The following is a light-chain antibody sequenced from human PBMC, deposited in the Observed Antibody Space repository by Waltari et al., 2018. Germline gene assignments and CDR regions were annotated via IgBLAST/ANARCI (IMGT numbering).Light chain of an antibody. CDR2: AAS. J-gene: IGKJ3*01. V-gene: IGKV1-39*01. Sequence: DIQMTQSPSSLSASVGDRVTITCRASQIISTYLNWYQQKPGKAPNLMIYAASTLQSGVPSRFSGSGSETDFTLTISSLQPEDFATYYCQQSYNAPRTFGLGTKVDIK. CDR1: QIISTY. CDR3: QQSYNAPRT.